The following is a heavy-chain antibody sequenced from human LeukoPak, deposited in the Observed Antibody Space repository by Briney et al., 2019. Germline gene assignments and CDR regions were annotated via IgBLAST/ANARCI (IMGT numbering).Heavy chain of an antibody. CDR3: ARGGGNAYY. CDR1: GYTFTICY. Sequence: ASVTVSFTGSGYTFTICYKHWGRQAPGQGLEWMGIINPSGGSTSYAQKFQGRVTMTRDTSTSTVYSQLSRLRSEASAVSYCARGGGNAYYWGQGTLVTVSS. J-gene: IGHJ4*02. V-gene: IGHV1-46*01. CDR2: INPSGGST. D-gene: IGHD4-23*01.